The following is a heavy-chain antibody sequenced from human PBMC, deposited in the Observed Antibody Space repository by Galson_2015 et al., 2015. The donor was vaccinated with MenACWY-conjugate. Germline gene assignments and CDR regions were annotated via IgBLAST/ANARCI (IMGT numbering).Heavy chain of an antibody. D-gene: IGHD2/OR15-2a*01. V-gene: IGHV3-64D*06. CDR2: IRGSGDGT. Sequence: SLRLSCAASGFAFSHYYLHWVRQAPGKGLECVAAIRGSGDGTYYADSVKGRFTISRDNSKNTLSLHMNSLRTEDTAVYYCVVNSYGAWGQGTLVTVSS. CDR3: VVNSYGA. CDR1: GFAFSHYY. J-gene: IGHJ1*01.